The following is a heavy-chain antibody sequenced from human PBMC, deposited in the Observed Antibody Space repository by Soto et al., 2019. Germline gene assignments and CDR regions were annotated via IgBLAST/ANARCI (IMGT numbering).Heavy chain of an antibody. V-gene: IGHV3-48*01. CDR1: GFTFSSYS. D-gene: IGHD2-15*01. J-gene: IGHJ6*02. CDR2: ISSSSSTI. Sequence: GGSLRLSCAASGFTFSSYSMNWVRQAPGKGLEWVSYISSSSSTIYYADTVKGRFTISRDNARNSQYLQMNSLRAEDTVVYYCASPYCSGGSCYSGYYYGMDVWGQGTTVTVSS. CDR3: ASPYCSGGSCYSGYYYGMDV.